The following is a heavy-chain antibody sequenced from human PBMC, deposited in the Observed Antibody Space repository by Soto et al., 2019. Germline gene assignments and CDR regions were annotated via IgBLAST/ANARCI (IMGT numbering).Heavy chain of an antibody. D-gene: IGHD6-19*01. V-gene: IGHV3-49*03. Sequence: GGSLRLSCTASGFTFGEYAMSWFRQAPGKGLEWVGFIRSKAYGGTTEYAASVKGRFTISRDDSKSIAYLQMNSLKTEDTAVYYCTRVRWLHDAFDIWGQGTMVTVSS. CDR1: GFTFGEYA. CDR2: IRSKAYGGTT. J-gene: IGHJ3*02. CDR3: TRVRWLHDAFDI.